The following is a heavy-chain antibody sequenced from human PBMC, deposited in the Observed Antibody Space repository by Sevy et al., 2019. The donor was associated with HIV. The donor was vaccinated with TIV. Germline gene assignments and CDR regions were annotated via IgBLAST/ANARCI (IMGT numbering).Heavy chain of an antibody. CDR1: GYTFTSYY. V-gene: IGHV1-46*01. CDR2: INPSGGST. Sequence: ASVKVSGKASGYTFTSYYMHWVRQAPGQGLEWMGMINPSGGSTSYAQKSQGRVTMTRDTSTSTVYMELSSLRSEDTAVYYCARDLRVSPYYYYYYGMDVWGQGTTVTVSS. D-gene: IGHD6-13*01. CDR3: ARDLRVSPYYYYYYGMDV. J-gene: IGHJ6*02.